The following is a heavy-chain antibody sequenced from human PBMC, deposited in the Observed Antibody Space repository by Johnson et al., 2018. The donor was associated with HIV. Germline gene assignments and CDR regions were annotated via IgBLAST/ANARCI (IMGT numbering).Heavy chain of an antibody. CDR1: GFTVSSNY. CDR3: ARLYDSSGYGAFDI. Sequence: VHLVESGGGLVQPGGSLRLSCEASGFTVSSNYMGWVRQAPGKGLEWVSVIYRDGNTNYADSVKGRFTISRDNSKNTLYLQMNSLRADDTAVYYCARLYDSSGYGAFDIWGQGTMVTVSS. CDR2: IYRDGNT. J-gene: IGHJ3*02. V-gene: IGHV3-66*02. D-gene: IGHD3-22*01.